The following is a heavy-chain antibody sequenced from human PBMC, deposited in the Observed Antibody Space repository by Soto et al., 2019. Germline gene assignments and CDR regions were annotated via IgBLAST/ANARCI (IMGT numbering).Heavy chain of an antibody. Sequence: GASVKVSCKASGYTFTGYYIHWVRQAPGQGLERMGWINPDSGATNYAQRFQGRVTLTSDTSISTASMDLTSVTSDDTAVYYCARGDYGTGGYPFPYFDYWGQGTLVTVSS. CDR2: INPDSGAT. J-gene: IGHJ4*02. CDR3: ARGDYGTGGYPFPYFDY. CDR1: GYTFTGYY. V-gene: IGHV1-2*02. D-gene: IGHD2-8*02.